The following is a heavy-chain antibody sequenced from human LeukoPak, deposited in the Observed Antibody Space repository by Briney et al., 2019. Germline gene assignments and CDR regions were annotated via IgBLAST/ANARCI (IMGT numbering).Heavy chain of an antibody. CDR2: ISTDNII. J-gene: IGHJ4*02. Sequence: GVSLRLSCAASGFTFSEHYMTWIRQAPGKGLEWGSYISTDNIIYSADSVKGRFTIAMDNAKNSLNLQMSSLRAEDTAVYYCARDHTTYSSSSFDYWGQGTLITVSA. D-gene: IGHD6-6*01. CDR1: GFTFSEHY. CDR3: ARDHTTYSSSSFDY. V-gene: IGHV3-11*01.